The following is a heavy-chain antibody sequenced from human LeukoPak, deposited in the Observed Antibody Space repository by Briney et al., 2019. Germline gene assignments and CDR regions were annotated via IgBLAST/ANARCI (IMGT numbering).Heavy chain of an antibody. D-gene: IGHD6-6*01. Sequence: ASVKVSCKASGYTFTGYYMHWVRQAPGQGLEWMGWINPSSGGTNYAQKFQGRVTMTRDTSISTAYMELSRLRSDDTAVYYCARDTSIAARPPDYWGQGTLVTVSS. CDR1: GYTFTGYY. J-gene: IGHJ4*02. CDR2: INPSSGGT. CDR3: ARDTSIAARPPDY. V-gene: IGHV1-2*02.